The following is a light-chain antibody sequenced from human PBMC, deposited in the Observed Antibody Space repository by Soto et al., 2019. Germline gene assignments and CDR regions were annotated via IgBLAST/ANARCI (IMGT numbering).Light chain of an antibody. CDR3: QVWHSLAGV. CDR2: DDN. V-gene: IGLV3-21*02. CDR1: NIEIMS. Sequence: SYELTQPPSLSVAPGQTARITCGGNNIEIMSVHWYQQKPGQAPVLVVYDDNDRPAWIPERFAGSSSGHTATLTISRVEDGDEADYYCQVWHSLAGVFGGGTKVTVL. J-gene: IGLJ2*01.